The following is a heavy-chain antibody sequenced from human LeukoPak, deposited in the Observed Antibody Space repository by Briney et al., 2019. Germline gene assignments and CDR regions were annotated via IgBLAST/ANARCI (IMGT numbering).Heavy chain of an antibody. V-gene: IGHV3-21*01. D-gene: IGHD6-13*01. CDR3: ARLTGAASDS. CDR2: ISSTGDAT. Sequence: GGSLRLSCAASGFTFSSYAMHWVRQAPGKWLEWVSPISSTGDATYYADSLKGRFTISRDNARNSVYLQVNSLRAEDTAVYYCARLTGAASDSWGQGTLVTVSS. CDR1: GFTFSSYA. J-gene: IGHJ4*02.